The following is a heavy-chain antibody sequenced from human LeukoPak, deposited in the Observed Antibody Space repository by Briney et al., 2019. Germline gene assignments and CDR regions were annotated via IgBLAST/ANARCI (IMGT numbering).Heavy chain of an antibody. D-gene: IGHD3-22*01. J-gene: IGHJ3*02. V-gene: IGHV3-21*01. CDR2: ISSSSSYI. CDR1: GFTFSSYS. CDR3: ARDQNYDSSGSDTAAAFDI. Sequence: GGSLRLSCAASGFTFSSYSMNWVRQAPGKGLEWVSSISSSSSYIYYADSVKGRFTTSRDNAKNSPYLQMNSLRAEDTAVYYCARDQNYDSSGSDTAAAFDIWGQGTMVTVSS.